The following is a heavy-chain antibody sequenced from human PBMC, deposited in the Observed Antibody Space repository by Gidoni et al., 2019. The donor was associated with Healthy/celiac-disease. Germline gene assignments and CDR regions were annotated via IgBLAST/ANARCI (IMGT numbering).Heavy chain of an antibody. Sequence: EVQLVESGGGLVKPGGSLRLSCAASGFTFSNAWMSWVRQAPGKGLEWVGRIKSKTDGGTTDYAAPVKGRFTISRDYSKNTLYLQMNSLKTEDTAVYYCTASYYDILTGRDYFDYWGQGTLVTVSS. J-gene: IGHJ4*02. CDR3: TASYYDILTGRDYFDY. V-gene: IGHV3-15*01. CDR1: GFTFSNAW. CDR2: IKSKTDGGTT. D-gene: IGHD3-9*01.